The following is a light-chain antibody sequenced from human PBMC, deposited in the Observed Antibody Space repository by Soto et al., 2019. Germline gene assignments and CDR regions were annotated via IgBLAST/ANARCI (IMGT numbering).Light chain of an antibody. CDR2: GTS. V-gene: IGKV1-33*01. J-gene: IGKJ3*01. Sequence: DIQMTQSPSSLSASVGDRVTITCQASQDISNYLNWFQQQPGKAPKLLIYGTSYLETGVPSRFSGSGSGTDFTFTISSLRSEDIATYYCQQYLHLPITFGPGTKVDIK. CDR1: QDISNY. CDR3: QQYLHLPIT.